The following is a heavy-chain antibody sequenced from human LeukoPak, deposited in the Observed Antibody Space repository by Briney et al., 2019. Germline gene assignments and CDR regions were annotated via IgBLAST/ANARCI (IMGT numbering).Heavy chain of an antibody. D-gene: IGHD3-22*01. Sequence: GGSLRLSCAASGFTFSDYSMNWVRQAPGKGLEWISYIGIDSGNTNYADSVKGRFTISGDKAKNSLYLQMNSLRVEDTAVYYCATADYYDSYGYWGQGTLVTVSS. CDR3: ATADYYDSYGY. J-gene: IGHJ4*02. CDR2: IGIDSGNT. CDR1: GFTFSDYS. V-gene: IGHV3-48*01.